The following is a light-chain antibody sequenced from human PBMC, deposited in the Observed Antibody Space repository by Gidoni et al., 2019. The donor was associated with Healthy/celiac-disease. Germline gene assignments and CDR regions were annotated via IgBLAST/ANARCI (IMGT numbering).Light chain of an antibody. Sequence: EIVLTPSPGTLSLSPGERATLSCRASQSVSSSYLAWYQQKPGQASRLLIYGASSRATGIPDRFSGSGSGTDFTLTISRLEPEDFAVYYCQQYGSSPRSFGQGTKLEIK. CDR3: QQYGSSPRS. V-gene: IGKV3-20*01. J-gene: IGKJ2*04. CDR2: GAS. CDR1: QSVSSSY.